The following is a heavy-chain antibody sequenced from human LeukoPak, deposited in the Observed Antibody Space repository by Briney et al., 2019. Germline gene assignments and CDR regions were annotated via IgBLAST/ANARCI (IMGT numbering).Heavy chain of an antibody. Sequence: ASVKVSCKASGGTFSSYAISWVRQAPGQGLEWMGGIIPIFGTANYAQKFQGRVTITTDESTSTAYMELSSLRSEDTAVYYCARGGGGGDAGDWFDPWGQGTLVTVSS. V-gene: IGHV1-69*05. D-gene: IGHD2-21*02. CDR2: IIPIFGTA. CDR3: ARGGGGGDAGDWFDP. CDR1: GGTFSSYA. J-gene: IGHJ5*02.